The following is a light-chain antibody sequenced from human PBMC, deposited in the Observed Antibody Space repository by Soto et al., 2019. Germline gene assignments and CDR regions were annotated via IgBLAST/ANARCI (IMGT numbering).Light chain of an antibody. CDR1: SSDVGSYNL. J-gene: IGLJ1*01. V-gene: IGLV2-23*01. Sequence: SALTQPASVSGSPGQSITISCTGTSSDVGSYNLVSWYQHHPGKAPKLMIYEGSRRPSGVSDRFSGSKSGNTASLTISGLQAEDEADYYCCSYAGRSTDVFGTGTKLTVL. CDR2: EGS. CDR3: CSYAGRSTDV.